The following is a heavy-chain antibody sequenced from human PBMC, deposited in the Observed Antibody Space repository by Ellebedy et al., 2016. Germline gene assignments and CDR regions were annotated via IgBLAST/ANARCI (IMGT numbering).Heavy chain of an antibody. J-gene: IGHJ5*02. Sequence: GESLKISCAASGFTFSSYSMNWVRQAPGKGLEWVSYISSSSSTIYYADSVKGRFTISRDNAKNSLYLQMNSLRAEDTAVYYCTTVTTKAPRPWGQGTLVIVSS. D-gene: IGHD4-17*01. CDR2: ISSSSSTI. CDR3: TTVTTKAPRP. CDR1: GFTFSSYS. V-gene: IGHV3-48*01.